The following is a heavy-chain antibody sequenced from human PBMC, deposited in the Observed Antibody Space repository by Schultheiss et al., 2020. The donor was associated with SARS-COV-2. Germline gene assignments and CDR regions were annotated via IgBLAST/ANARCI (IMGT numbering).Heavy chain of an antibody. D-gene: IGHD7-27*01. Sequence: SQTLSLTCTVSGGSVSSGSYYWSWIRQPPGKGLEWIGYIYYSGSSNYNASLKSRVTISVDTSKNQFSLKLSSVTAADTAVYYCARDRGAGDQGRAFDIWGQGTMVTVSS. CDR3: ARDRGAGDQGRAFDI. V-gene: IGHV4-61*01. J-gene: IGHJ3*02. CDR2: IYYSGSS. CDR1: GGSVSSGSYY.